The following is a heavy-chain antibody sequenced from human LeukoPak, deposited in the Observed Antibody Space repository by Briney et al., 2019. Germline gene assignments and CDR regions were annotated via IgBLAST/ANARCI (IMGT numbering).Heavy chain of an antibody. CDR3: ASITIYSSGSPNYFDY. D-gene: IGHD3-22*01. CDR2: IYYSGST. V-gene: IGHV4-30-4*01. Sequence: PSQTPSLACTVSGGSISSGDYYWSWIRQPPGKGLEWIGYIYYSGSTYYNPSLKSRVTISVDTSKNQFSLKLSSVTAADTAVYYCASITIYSSGSPNYFDYWGERPLLTVSS. J-gene: IGHJ4*02. CDR1: GGSISSGDYY.